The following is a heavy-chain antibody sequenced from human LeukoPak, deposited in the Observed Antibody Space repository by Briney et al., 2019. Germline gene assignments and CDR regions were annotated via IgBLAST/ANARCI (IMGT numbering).Heavy chain of an antibody. Sequence: GSSVKVSCKASGGTFSSYSITWVRQAPGQGLEWMGGIMPLFNTANYAQQFQGRVTITTDESTSTAYMELSSLRFEDTAMYYCATAIRGYSGYDPVDYWGQGTLVTVSS. V-gene: IGHV1-69*05. D-gene: IGHD5-12*01. CDR2: IMPLFNTA. J-gene: IGHJ4*02. CDR1: GGTFSSYS. CDR3: ATAIRGYSGYDPVDY.